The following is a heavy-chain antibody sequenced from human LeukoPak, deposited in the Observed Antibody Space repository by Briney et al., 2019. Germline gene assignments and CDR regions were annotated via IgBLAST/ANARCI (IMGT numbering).Heavy chain of an antibody. CDR1: GGSTHGYY. D-gene: IGHD6-19*01. CDR3: ARQGITVAGSAYFDY. J-gene: IGHJ4*02. CDR2: VSFSGDT. Sequence: SETLSLTCTVSGGSTHGYYWSWIRQPPGKGLEWIGFVSFSGDTAYNPSLKSRVTISVDTSKSQFSLKLSSVTAADTAVYYCARQGITVAGSAYFDYWGQGTLVTVSS. V-gene: IGHV4-59*08.